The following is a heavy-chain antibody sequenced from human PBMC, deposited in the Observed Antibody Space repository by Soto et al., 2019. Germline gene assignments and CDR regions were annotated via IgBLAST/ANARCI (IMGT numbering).Heavy chain of an antibody. CDR2: INPSGGST. D-gene: IGHD3-9*01. Sequence: ASVKVSCKASGYTFTSYYVHWVRQAPGQGLEWMGIINPSGGSTSYAQKFQGRVTMTRDTSTSTVYMELSSLRSEDTAVYYCARTYYDILTGYAVGPYYYYGMDVWGQGTTVTVSS. V-gene: IGHV1-46*01. CDR3: ARTYYDILTGYAVGPYYYYGMDV. J-gene: IGHJ6*02. CDR1: GYTFTSYY.